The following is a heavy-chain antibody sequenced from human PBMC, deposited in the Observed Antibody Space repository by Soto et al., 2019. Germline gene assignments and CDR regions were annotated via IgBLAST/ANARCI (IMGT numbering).Heavy chain of an antibody. Sequence: QVQLQESGPGLVKPSQTLSLTCTVSGGSISSGGYYWSWIRQHPGKGLEWIGYIYYSGSTYYNPSLKSRVTISVDTSKNQFSLKLSSVTAADTAVYYCARDRGYDLGRDGIDYWGQGTLVTVSS. CDR2: IYYSGST. CDR1: GGSISSGGYY. CDR3: ARDRGYDLGRDGIDY. V-gene: IGHV4-31*03. D-gene: IGHD5-12*01. J-gene: IGHJ4*02.